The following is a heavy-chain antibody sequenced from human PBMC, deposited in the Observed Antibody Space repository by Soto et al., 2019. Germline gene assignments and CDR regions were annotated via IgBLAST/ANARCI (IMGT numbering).Heavy chain of an antibody. CDR1: GFTFSSYW. D-gene: IGHD6-13*01. V-gene: IGHV3-74*01. Sequence: EVQLVESGGGLVQPGGSLRLSCAASGFTFSSYWMHWVRQVPGKGLVWVSRISSDGSGTSYADSVKGRFTISRDNAKNTLYLQMNSLRVDDTAVYYCARGSSSWSPDYGGQGTLVSVSS. CDR2: ISSDGSGT. CDR3: ARGSSSWSPDY. J-gene: IGHJ4*02.